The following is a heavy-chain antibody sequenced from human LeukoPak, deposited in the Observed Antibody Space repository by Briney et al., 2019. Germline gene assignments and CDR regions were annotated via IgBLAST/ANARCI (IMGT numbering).Heavy chain of an antibody. CDR1: GFTFSSYA. CDR2: ISGSGGST. CDR3: AKYRITMIVVGGAFDI. D-gene: IGHD3-22*01. J-gene: IGHJ3*02. V-gene: IGHV3-23*01. Sequence: GGSLRLSCAASGFTFSSYAMSWVRQAPGKGLEWVSAISGSGGSTYYADSVKGRFTISRDNSKNTLYLQMNSLRAEDTAVYYCAKYRITMIVVGGAFDIWGQGTMVTVSS.